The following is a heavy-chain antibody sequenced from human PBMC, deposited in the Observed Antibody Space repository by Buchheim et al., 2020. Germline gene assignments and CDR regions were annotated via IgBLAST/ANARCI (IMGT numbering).Heavy chain of an antibody. V-gene: IGHV3-7*03. CDR3: ARAYYDSSGYYGYYFDY. Sequence: EVQLVESGGGLVQPGGSLRLSCAASGFTFSSYWMSWVRQAPGKGLEWVANIKQDGSEKYYVDSVKGRFTISRDNAKNSLYLPMNSLRAEDTAVYYCARAYYDSSGYYGYYFDYWGQGTL. J-gene: IGHJ4*02. D-gene: IGHD3-22*01. CDR1: GFTFSSYW. CDR2: IKQDGSEK.